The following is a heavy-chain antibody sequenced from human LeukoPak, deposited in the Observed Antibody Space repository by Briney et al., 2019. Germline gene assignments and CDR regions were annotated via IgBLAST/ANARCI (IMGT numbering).Heavy chain of an antibody. CDR2: IYYSGST. D-gene: IGHD3-22*01. J-gene: IGHJ4*02. CDR1: GGSISSGGYY. V-gene: IGHV4-31*03. CDR3: ARWGYYYDSSGYYRGFDY. Sequence: SQTLSLTCTVSGGSISSGGYYWSWIRQHPGKGLEWIGYIYYSGSTYYNLSLKSRVTISVDTSKNQFSLKLSSVTAADTAVYYCARWGYYYDSSGYYRGFDYWGQGTLVTVSS.